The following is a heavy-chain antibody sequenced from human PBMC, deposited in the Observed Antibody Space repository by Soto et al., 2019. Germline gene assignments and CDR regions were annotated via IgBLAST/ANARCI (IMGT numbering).Heavy chain of an antibody. CDR3: AKATTNGGWFNPFDS. J-gene: IGHJ4*02. V-gene: IGHV3-23*01. CDR2: LSGSGTST. Sequence: GGSLRLSCAASGFSFVNDAMNWFRQAPGKGLEWVSGLSGSGTSTYYADSVKGRFTISRDNSRDTLFLQMNSLTADDTAVYYCAKATTNGGWFNPFDSWGQGALVTV. CDR1: GFSFVNDA. D-gene: IGHD6-19*01.